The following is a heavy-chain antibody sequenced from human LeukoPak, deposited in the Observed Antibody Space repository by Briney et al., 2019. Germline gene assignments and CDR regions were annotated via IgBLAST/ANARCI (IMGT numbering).Heavy chain of an antibody. Sequence: ASVKVSCKASGYSFTSYYMHWVRQAPGQGLEWMGIINPSGGSTSYAQKFQGRVTMPRDTSTSTVYMELSSLRSEDTAVYYCARDDSVRRYYDSSGYSPDYWGQGTLVTVSS. CDR3: ARDDSVRRYYDSSGYSPDY. CDR2: INPSGGST. J-gene: IGHJ4*02. CDR1: GYSFTSYY. V-gene: IGHV1-46*01. D-gene: IGHD3-22*01.